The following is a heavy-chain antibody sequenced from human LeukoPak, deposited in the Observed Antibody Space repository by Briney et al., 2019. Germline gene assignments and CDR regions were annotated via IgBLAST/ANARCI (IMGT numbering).Heavy chain of an antibody. V-gene: IGHV3-21*01. D-gene: IGHD1-14*01. CDR3: TRDRSRAEDD. J-gene: IGHJ4*02. CDR1: GLTLSSYS. CDR2: ISSSSSYI. Sequence: PGGSLRLSCAASGLTLSSYSMNWVRPATGKGLEWVSSISSSSSYIDYADSVKGRFTISSDNANNLLYLQMNSLRGEDTAVYYCTRDRSRAEDDWGQGTLVTVSS.